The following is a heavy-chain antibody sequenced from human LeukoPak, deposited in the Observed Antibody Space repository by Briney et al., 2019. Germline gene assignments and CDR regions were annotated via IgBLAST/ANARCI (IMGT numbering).Heavy chain of an antibody. CDR3: ARDRSTRYFDY. D-gene: IGHD1-1*01. V-gene: IGHV3-33*01. J-gene: IGHJ4*02. Sequence: GGSLRLSCAASGFTFINHGMHWIRQVPGKGLEWVAVIWYDGSNQNYADSVKGRFTISRDNSKNMLYLQMNSLRDEDTAVYYCARDRSTRYFDYWGQGTLVTVSS. CDR2: IWYDGSNQ. CDR1: GFTFINHG.